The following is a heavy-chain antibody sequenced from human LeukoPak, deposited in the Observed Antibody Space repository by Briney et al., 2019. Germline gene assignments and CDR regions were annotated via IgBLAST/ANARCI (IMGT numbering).Heavy chain of an antibody. CDR2: IDPSTGTA. V-gene: IGHV1-46*01. D-gene: IGHD4-23*01. CDR3: ARDNSVEDTAWWFDP. Sequence: ASVKVSCKASVDTFTNYYIHWVRQAPGQGLEWVGLIDPSTGTANYAQKFQDRVSVTRDTSTSTIYMELSSLRSEDTAVYYCARDNSVEDTAWWFDPWGQGTLVTVSS. J-gene: IGHJ5*02. CDR1: VDTFTNYY.